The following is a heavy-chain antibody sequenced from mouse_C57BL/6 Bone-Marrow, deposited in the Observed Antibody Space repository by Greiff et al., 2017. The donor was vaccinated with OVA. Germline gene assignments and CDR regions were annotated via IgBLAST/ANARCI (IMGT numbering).Heavy chain of an antibody. J-gene: IGHJ1*03. Sequence: EVNVVESGPGLAKPSQTLSLTFSVTGYSITSDYWNWIRKFPGNKLEYMGYISYSGSTYYNPSLKSRISITRDTSKNQYYLQLNSVTTEDTATYYCARWDGSSPYWYFDVWGTGTTVTVSS. CDR2: ISYSGST. CDR3: ARWDGSSPYWYFDV. V-gene: IGHV3-8*01. D-gene: IGHD1-1*01. CDR1: GYSITSDY.